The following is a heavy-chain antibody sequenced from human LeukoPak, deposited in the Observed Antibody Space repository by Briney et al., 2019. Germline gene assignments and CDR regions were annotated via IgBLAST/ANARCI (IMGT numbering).Heavy chain of an antibody. D-gene: IGHD2-2*01. J-gene: IGHJ5*02. V-gene: IGHV1-2*06. CDR1: GYTFTDYY. CDR2: INPNSGGT. CDR3: ARVPAAANWFDP. Sequence: ASVKVSCKASGYTFTDYYMHWVRQAPGQGLEWMGRINPNSGGTNYAQKFQGRVTMTRDTSISTAYMELSRLRSDDTAVYYCARVPAAANWFDPWGQGTLVTVSS.